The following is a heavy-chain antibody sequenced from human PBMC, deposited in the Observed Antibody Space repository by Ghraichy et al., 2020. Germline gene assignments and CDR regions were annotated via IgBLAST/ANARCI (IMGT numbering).Heavy chain of an antibody. J-gene: IGHJ6*02. D-gene: IGHD3/OR15-3a*01. CDR1: GGSFSGYY. CDR3: ARPGRTGYTFYYYGMDV. CDR2: INHSGST. V-gene: IGHV4-34*01. Sequence: SQTLSLTCAVYGGSFSGYYWSWIRQPPGKGLEWIGEINHSGSTNYNPSLKSRVTILVDTSKKQFSLKLRFVTAADTAVYWCARPGRTGYTFYYYGMDVWGQGTMVTVSS.